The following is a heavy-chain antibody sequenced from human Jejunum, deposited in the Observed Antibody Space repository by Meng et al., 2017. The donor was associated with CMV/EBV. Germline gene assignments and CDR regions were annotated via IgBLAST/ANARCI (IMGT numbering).Heavy chain of an antibody. CDR3: ARGKFQSVGIVYSYFDP. D-gene: IGHD5-18*01. Sequence: STYWMLWVRQAPGKGLVWVSRINSDGSTTNYADSVKGRFTISRDNAKNTLYLQMNSLRAEDTAVYYCARGKFQSVGIVYSYFDPWGQGARVTVSS. CDR2: INSDGSTT. CDR1: STYW. V-gene: IGHV3-74*01. J-gene: IGHJ5*02.